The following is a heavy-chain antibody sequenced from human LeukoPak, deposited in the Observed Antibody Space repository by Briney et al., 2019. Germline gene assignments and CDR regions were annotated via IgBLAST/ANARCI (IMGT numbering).Heavy chain of an antibody. D-gene: IGHD6-19*01. J-gene: IGHJ4*02. V-gene: IGHV6-1*01. CDR2: TYYRSKWYN. CDR3: ARWPGIAVAGTLADY. Sequence: SQTLSLTCAISGDSVSSNSAAWNWIRQSPSRGLEWLGRTYYRSKWYNDYAVSVKSRITINPDTSKNQFSLKLSSVTAADTAVYYCARWPGIAVAGTLADYWGQGTLVTVSS. CDR1: GDSVSSNSAA.